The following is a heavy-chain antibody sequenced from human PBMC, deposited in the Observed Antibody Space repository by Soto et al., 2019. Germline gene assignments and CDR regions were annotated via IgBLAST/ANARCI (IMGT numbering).Heavy chain of an antibody. D-gene: IGHD2-2*02. CDR1: GYTFTGYY. CDR2: INPNSGGT. Sequence: ASVKVSCKASGYTFTGYYMHWVRQAPGQGLEWMGWINPNSGGTNYAQKFQGRVTMTRDTSISTAYMELSRLRSDDTAVYYCARDAGLGYCSSTSCYRRGEGFDYWGQGTLVTSPQ. V-gene: IGHV1-2*02. J-gene: IGHJ4*02. CDR3: ARDAGLGYCSSTSCYRRGEGFDY.